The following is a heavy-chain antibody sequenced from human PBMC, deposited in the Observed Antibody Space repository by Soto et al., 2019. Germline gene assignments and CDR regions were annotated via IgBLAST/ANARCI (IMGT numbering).Heavy chain of an antibody. CDR3: ARQGERYYYDSSGYPRPSAFDI. CDR1: GYSFTSYW. V-gene: IGHV5-51*01. D-gene: IGHD3-22*01. Sequence: GESLKISCKGSGYSFTSYWIGWVRQMPGKGLEWMGIIYPGDSDTRYSPSFQGQVTISADKSISTAYLQWSSLKASDTAMYYCARQGERYYYDSSGYPRPSAFDIWGQGTMVTVSS. J-gene: IGHJ3*02. CDR2: IYPGDSDT.